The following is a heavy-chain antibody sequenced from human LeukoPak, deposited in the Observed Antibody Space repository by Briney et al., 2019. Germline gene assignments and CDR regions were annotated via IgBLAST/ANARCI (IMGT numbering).Heavy chain of an antibody. Sequence: GGSLRLSCEASGFTFSSHTMTWVRQAPGKGLEWVSSISGSGTSTYYADSVKGRFTISRDNSKNTLYLQMSNLRAEDTALYYCAKGSATTTSTQVDFWGQGTLVTVSS. D-gene: IGHD2-2*01. CDR1: GFTFSSHT. V-gene: IGHV3-23*01. CDR2: ISGSGTST. CDR3: AKGSATTTSTQVDF. J-gene: IGHJ4*02.